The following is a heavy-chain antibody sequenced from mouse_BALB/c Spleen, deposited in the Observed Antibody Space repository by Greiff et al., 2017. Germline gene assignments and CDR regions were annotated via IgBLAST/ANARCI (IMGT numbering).Heavy chain of an antibody. CDR2: ISSGGSYT. Sequence: EVQVVESGGGLVKPGGSLKLSCAASGFTFSSYAMSWVRQTPEKRLEWVATISSGGSYTYYPDSVKGRFTISRDNAKNTLYLQMSSLRSEDTAMYYCARHGPFDYWGQGTTLTVSS. V-gene: IGHV5-9-3*01. CDR1: GFTFSSYA. J-gene: IGHJ2*01. CDR3: ARHGPFDY.